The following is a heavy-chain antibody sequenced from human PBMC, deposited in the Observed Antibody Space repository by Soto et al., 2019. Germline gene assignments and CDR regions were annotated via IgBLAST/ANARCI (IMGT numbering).Heavy chain of an antibody. D-gene: IGHD1-1*01. CDR2: INDDGIST. CDR3: TRGPRPTSTGTGAL. J-gene: IGHJ4*02. Sequence: PXVSLRLSCAASGFSFRMYCKHWVRQVPGKGPEWVSRINDDGISTNYADSVKGRFTISRDNAKNTLYLQMNALRVEDTGVHYCTRGPRPTSTGTGALWGQRTLVTVSS. CDR1: GFSFRMYC. V-gene: IGHV3-74*01.